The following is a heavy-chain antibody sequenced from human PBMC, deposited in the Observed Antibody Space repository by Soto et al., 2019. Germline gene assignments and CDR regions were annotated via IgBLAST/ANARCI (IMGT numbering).Heavy chain of an antibody. CDR3: ARVWQVAIDS. D-gene: IGHD6-19*01. CDR2: ISSSGSTI. J-gene: IGHJ4*02. V-gene: IGHV3-48*03. Sequence: GGSLRLSCAGSGFTFSSYEMNWVRQAPGKGLEWVSYISSSGSTIYYADSVKGRFTISRDNAKNSLYLQMNSLRAEDTAVYFCARVWQVAIDSWGQGTLVTVSS. CDR1: GFTFSSYE.